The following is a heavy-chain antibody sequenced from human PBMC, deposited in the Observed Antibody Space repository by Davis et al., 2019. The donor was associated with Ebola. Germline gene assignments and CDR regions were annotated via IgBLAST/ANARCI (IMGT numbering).Heavy chain of an antibody. CDR2: ISGSGGST. V-gene: IGHV3-23*01. J-gene: IGHJ4*02. Sequence: LLLTCAASGFTFSSYAMSWVRQAPGKGLEWVSAISGSGGSTYYADSVKGRFTISRDNSKNTLYLQMNSLRAEDTAVYYCAKDRSCSSSGGIFDYWGQGTLVTVSS. D-gene: IGHD6-6*01. CDR1: GFTFSSYA. CDR3: AKDRSCSSSGGIFDY.